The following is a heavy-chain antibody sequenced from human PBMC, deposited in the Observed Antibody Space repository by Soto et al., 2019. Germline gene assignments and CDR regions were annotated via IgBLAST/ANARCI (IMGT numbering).Heavy chain of an antibody. Sequence: SETLSLTCTVSGGSISSGDYYWSWIRQPPGKGLEWIGYIYYSGSTYYNPSLKSRVTISVDTSKNQFSLKLSSVTAADTAVYYCARGYYYGSGSKKYNWFDPWGQGTLVTVSS. V-gene: IGHV4-30-4*01. CDR1: GGSISSGDYY. D-gene: IGHD3-10*01. J-gene: IGHJ5*02. CDR2: IYYSGST. CDR3: ARGYYYGSGSKKYNWFDP.